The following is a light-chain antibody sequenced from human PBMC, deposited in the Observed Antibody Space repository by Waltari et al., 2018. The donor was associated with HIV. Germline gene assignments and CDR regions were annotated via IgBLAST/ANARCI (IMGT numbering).Light chain of an antibody. V-gene: IGKV1-33*01. CDR1: QDISNY. CDR2: DAS. J-gene: IGKJ3*01. Sequence: DIQMTQSPSSLSASVGDRVTITCQASQDISNYLNWYQQKPGKAPKLLIYDASNLETGVPSRFSGSGSWTDVTFTISSLQPEDIATYYCQQYDNLPGFTFGPGTKVDI. CDR3: QQYDNLPGFT.